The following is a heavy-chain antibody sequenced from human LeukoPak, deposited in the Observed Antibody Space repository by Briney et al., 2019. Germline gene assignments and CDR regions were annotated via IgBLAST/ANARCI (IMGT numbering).Heavy chain of an antibody. V-gene: IGHV1-46*01. D-gene: IGHD2-2*02. Sequence: ASVKVSCKASGYTFTSYYMHSVRQAPGQRLEWMGIINPTVGSTSYAQKFQGRVTMTRGMSTSTVYMELSSLRSEDTAVYYCARGQAIVVVPAAIPHNWFDPWGQGTLVTLSS. J-gene: IGHJ5*02. CDR2: INPTVGST. CDR1: GYTFTSYY. CDR3: ARGQAIVVVPAAIPHNWFDP.